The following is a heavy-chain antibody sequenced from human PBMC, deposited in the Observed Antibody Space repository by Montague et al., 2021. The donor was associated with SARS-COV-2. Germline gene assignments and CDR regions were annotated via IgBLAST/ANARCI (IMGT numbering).Heavy chain of an antibody. CDR3: AREGEWELRGPRHSSFYFAMDV. J-gene: IGHJ6*02. Sequence: CAISGDSVASNSAAWIWIRQSPSRGLEWLARTYYRSKWYNEYAVSVKSRINITPDTSKNHLSLQVNSVTPEDTAVYYCAREGEWELRGPRHSSFYFAMDVWGQGTSVTVSS. CDR1: GDSVASNSAA. V-gene: IGHV6-1*01. CDR2: TYYRSKWYN. D-gene: IGHD1-26*01.